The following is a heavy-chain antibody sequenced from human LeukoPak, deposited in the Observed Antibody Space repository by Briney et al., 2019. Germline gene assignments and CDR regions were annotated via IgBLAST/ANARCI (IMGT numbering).Heavy chain of an antibody. CDR1: GGSFSGYY. D-gene: IGHD5-18*01. Sequence: SETLSLTCAVYGGSFSGYYWSWIRQPPGKGLEWIGEINHSGSTNYNPSLKSRVTISVDTSKNQFSLKLSSVTAADTAVYYCARDLQIGYTFGPRFDYWGQGTLVTVSS. CDR3: ARDLQIGYTFGPRFDY. CDR2: INHSGST. J-gene: IGHJ4*02. V-gene: IGHV4-34*01.